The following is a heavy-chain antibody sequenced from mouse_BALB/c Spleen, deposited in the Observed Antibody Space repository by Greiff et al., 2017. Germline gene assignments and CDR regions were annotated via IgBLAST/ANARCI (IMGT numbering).Heavy chain of an antibody. V-gene: IGHV1-4*02. CDR1: GYTFTSYT. CDR2: INPSSGYT. J-gene: IGHJ1*01. CDR3: ARAKGGYFDV. Sequence: QVQLQQSAAELARPGASVKMSCKASGYTFTSYTMHWVKQRPGQGLEWIGYINPSSGYTEYNQKFKDKTTLTADKSSSTAYMQLSSLTSEDSAVYYCARAKGGYFDVWGAGTTVTVSS.